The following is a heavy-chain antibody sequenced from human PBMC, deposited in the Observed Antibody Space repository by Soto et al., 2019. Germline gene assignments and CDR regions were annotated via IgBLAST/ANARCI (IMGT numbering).Heavy chain of an antibody. CDR2: IIPILVTA. V-gene: IGHV1-69*11. Sequence: QVQLVQSGAEVKKPGSSVKVSCKASGGTFSSYAISWVRQAPGQGLEWMGGIIPILVTANYAQKFQGRVTKTADESTSTAYMELSSLRSDDTAVYYCARHVPAAGYDYGMDVWGQGTTVTVSS. CDR1: GGTFSSYA. J-gene: IGHJ6*02. D-gene: IGHD2-2*01. CDR3: ARHVPAAGYDYGMDV.